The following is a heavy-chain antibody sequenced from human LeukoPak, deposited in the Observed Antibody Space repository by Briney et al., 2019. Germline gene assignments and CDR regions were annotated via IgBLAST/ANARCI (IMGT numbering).Heavy chain of an antibody. D-gene: IGHD1-26*01. CDR1: GGSISSYY. Sequence: PSETLSLTCTVSGGSISSYYWSWIRQPPGKGLEWIGYIYYSGSTNYNPSLKRRVTISVDTSKNQFSLKLSSVTAADTAVYYCARRLPLSAIVGKNWFDSWGQGTLVTVSS. CDR3: ARRLPLSAIVGKNWFDS. J-gene: IGHJ5*01. V-gene: IGHV4-59*08. CDR2: IYYSGST.